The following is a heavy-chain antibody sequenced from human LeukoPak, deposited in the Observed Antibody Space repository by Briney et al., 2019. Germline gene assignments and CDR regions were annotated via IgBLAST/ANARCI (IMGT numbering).Heavy chain of an antibody. CDR2: IDPNSGAT. Sequence: ASVKVSCKASGYTFSVYRMHWVRQAPGQGFEWIGWIDPNSGATKYAHKFQDRVTMTRDTSINSAYMDLSRLRSDDTAVYYCARDPHDYGDYIPITWFDPWGQGTLVTVSS. CDR3: ARDPHDYGDYIPITWFDP. J-gene: IGHJ5*02. V-gene: IGHV1-2*02. D-gene: IGHD4-17*01. CDR1: GYTFSVYR.